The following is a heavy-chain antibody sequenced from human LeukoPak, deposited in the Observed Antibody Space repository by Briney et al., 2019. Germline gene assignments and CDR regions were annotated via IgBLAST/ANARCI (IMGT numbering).Heavy chain of an antibody. J-gene: IGHJ3*01. D-gene: IGHD1-26*01. CDR3: ALYSGSYSLSGAFDF. CDR1: GFTFSSYA. V-gene: IGHV3-23*01. CDR2: ITGSGGIT. Sequence: QPGGSLRLSCAASGFTFSSYAMSWVRQAPGKGLEWVSAITGSGGITYYADSVKGRFTLSRDNSKNTLCLQMNSLRAEDTAVYYCALYSGSYSLSGAFDFWGQGTMVTVSS.